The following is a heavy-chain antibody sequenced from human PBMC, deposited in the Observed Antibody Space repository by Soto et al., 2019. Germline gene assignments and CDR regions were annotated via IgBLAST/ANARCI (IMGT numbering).Heavy chain of an antibody. J-gene: IGHJ5*02. CDR3: AREWDYYASRTYSNWFDP. CDR1: GYTFTSYG. CDR2: ISPYNGNT. Sequence: GASVKVSCKASGYTFTSYGLTWVRQAPGQGLEWMGWISPYNGNTDYAQKFQGRVTMTTDTSTSTAYTELRSLRYDDTAVYYCAREWDYYASRTYSNWFDPWGQGTLVTVSS. D-gene: IGHD3-10*01. V-gene: IGHV1-18*01.